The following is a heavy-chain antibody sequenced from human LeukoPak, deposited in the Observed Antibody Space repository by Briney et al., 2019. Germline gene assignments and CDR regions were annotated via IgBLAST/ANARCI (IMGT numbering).Heavy chain of an antibody. V-gene: IGHV3-23*01. Sequence: GGSLRLSCAASGFTFSSYAMHWVRQAPGKGLEWVSAITGSGGVTYYADSVKGRFTISRDNSKNTLYLQMNSLTAEDTALYYCAKGIDYGDSGQVDYWGQGTLVTVSS. D-gene: IGHD4-17*01. CDR1: GFTFSSYA. CDR3: AKGIDYGDSGQVDY. CDR2: ITGSGGVT. J-gene: IGHJ4*02.